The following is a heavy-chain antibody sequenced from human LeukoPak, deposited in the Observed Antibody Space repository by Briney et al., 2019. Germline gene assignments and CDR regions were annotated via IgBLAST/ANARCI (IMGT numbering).Heavy chain of an antibody. Sequence: PGGSLRLSCAAYGFTFSDYYMSWIRQAPGKGLEWVSYISSSGSTIYYADSVKGRFTISRDNAKNSLYLQMNSLRAEDTAVYYCARDSRRIAAAGGPGYWGQGTLVTVSS. D-gene: IGHD6-13*01. J-gene: IGHJ4*02. V-gene: IGHV3-11*04. CDR2: ISSSGSTI. CDR3: ARDSRRIAAAGGPGY. CDR1: GFTFSDYY.